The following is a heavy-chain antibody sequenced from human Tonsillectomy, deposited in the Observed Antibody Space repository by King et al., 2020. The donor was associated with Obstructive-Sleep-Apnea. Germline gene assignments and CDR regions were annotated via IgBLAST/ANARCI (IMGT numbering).Heavy chain of an antibody. J-gene: IGHJ4*02. CDR1: GFTFSSYA. Sequence: QVQLVESGGGVVQPGRSLGLSCAASGFTFSSYAMHWVRQAPGKGLEWVALISYDGSHRYSADSVKGRFTISRDNSKNTLYLQMNSLRPEDTAVYYCGTGPSQVGTIGGAPLDYWGQGTLVTVSS. V-gene: IGHV3-30*04. CDR3: GTGPSQVGTIGGAPLDY. CDR2: ISYDGSHR. D-gene: IGHD2-21*02.